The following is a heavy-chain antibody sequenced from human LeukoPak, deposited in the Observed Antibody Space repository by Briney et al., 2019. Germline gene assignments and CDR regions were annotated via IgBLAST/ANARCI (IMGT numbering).Heavy chain of an antibody. CDR1: GYTLTELS. Sequence: ASVKVSCKVSGYTLTELSMHWVRQAPGKGLEWMGGFDPEDGETICAQKFQGRVTMTEDTSTDTAYMELSSLRSEDTAVYYCATDGGWVNYYGSGSYYRSYGMDVWGQGTTVTVSS. CDR2: FDPEDGET. D-gene: IGHD3-10*01. CDR3: ATDGGWVNYYGSGSYYRSYGMDV. J-gene: IGHJ6*02. V-gene: IGHV1-24*01.